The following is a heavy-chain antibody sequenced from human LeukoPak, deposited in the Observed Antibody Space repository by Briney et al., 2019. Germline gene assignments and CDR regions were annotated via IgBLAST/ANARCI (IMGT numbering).Heavy chain of an antibody. D-gene: IGHD3-10*01. Sequence: SETLSLTCTVSGGSISSGGYYWSWIRQHPGKGLEWIGYTYYSGSTYYNPSLKSRVTISVDTSKNQFSLKLSSVTAADTAVYYCASNSVRGVIQAFDIWAKGQWSPSLQ. CDR3: ASNSVRGVIQAFDI. CDR2: TYYSGST. V-gene: IGHV4-31*03. J-gene: IGHJ3*02. CDR1: GGSISSGGYY.